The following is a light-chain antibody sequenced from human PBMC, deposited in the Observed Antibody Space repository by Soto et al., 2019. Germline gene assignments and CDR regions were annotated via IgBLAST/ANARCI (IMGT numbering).Light chain of an antibody. J-gene: IGKJ1*01. V-gene: IGKV3-20*01. CDR3: QQYCT. Sequence: ELVLTQSPGTLSLSPGERATLSCRSSQSVSSSYLAWYQQKPGQAPRLLIYGASSRATSNPDRFSGSGSGTDFTLTISRLEPEDFAAYYCQQYCTFGQGTKVQIK. CDR1: QSVSSSY. CDR2: GAS.